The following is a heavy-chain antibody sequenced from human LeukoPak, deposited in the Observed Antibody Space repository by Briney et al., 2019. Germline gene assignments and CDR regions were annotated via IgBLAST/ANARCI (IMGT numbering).Heavy chain of an antibody. V-gene: IGHV3-11*01. CDR2: ISSSGSTI. CDR3: ARALPYKYYYGSGSPRALDY. D-gene: IGHD3-10*01. J-gene: IGHJ4*02. Sequence: GGSLRLSCAASGFTFSDYYMSWIRQAPGEGLEWVSYISSSGSTIYYADSVKGRFTISRDNAKNSLYLQMNSLRAEDTAVYYCARALPYKYYYGSGSPRALDYWGQGTLVTVSS. CDR1: GFTFSDYY.